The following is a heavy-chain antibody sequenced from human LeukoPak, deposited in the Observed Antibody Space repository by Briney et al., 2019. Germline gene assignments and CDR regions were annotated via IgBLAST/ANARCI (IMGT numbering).Heavy chain of an antibody. J-gene: IGHJ4*02. CDR2: ISSSSSTI. CDR3: AKFAQRYCSGGSCHPFDY. Sequence: GGSLRLSCAASGFTFSSYSMNWARQAPGKGLEWVSYISSSSSTIYYADSVKGRFTISRDNGKNSLYLQMNSLRAEDTAAYYCAKFAQRYCSGGSCHPFDYWGQGTLVTVSS. V-gene: IGHV3-48*01. CDR1: GFTFSSYS. D-gene: IGHD2-15*01.